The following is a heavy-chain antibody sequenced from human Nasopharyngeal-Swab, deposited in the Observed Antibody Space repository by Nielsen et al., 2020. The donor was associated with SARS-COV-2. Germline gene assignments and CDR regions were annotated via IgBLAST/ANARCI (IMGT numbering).Heavy chain of an antibody. J-gene: IGHJ5*02. CDR2: INHSGST. D-gene: IGHD2-2*01. CDR3: ASDLGQYQLHTLGGNNWFDP. V-gene: IGHV4-34*01. Sequence: SETLSLTCAVYGGSFSGYYWSWIRQPPGKGLEWIGEINHSGSTNYNPSLKSRVTISVDTSKNQFSLKLSSVTAADTAVYYCASDLGQYQLHTLGGNNWFDPWGQGTLVTASS. CDR1: GGSFSGYY.